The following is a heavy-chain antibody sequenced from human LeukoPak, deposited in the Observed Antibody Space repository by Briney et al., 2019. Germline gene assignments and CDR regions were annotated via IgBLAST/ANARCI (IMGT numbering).Heavy chain of an antibody. Sequence: PGRSLRLSCAAPGFTFSSYGMHWVRQAPGKGLEWVAVIWYDGSNKYYADSVKGRFTISRDNSKNTLYLQMNSLRADDTAVYYCAKDRVSYYNSVGYYSDYWGQGNLVTVSS. CDR3: AKDRVSYYNSVGYYSDY. J-gene: IGHJ4*02. V-gene: IGHV3-33*06. CDR2: IWYDGSNK. CDR1: GFTFSSYG. D-gene: IGHD3-22*01.